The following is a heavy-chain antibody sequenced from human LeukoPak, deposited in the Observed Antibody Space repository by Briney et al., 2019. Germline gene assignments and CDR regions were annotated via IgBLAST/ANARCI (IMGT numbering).Heavy chain of an antibody. CDR1: GFTFSNYW. Sequence: GGSLRLSCVASGFTFSNYWMSWVRQAPGKGLEWVANIKQDGSEQYYVDSVKGRFTVSRDNAKNSLHLQMNSLKAEDTAVYYCATDSPYDYWGQGTLVTVSS. CDR2: IKQDGSEQ. CDR3: ATDSPYDY. V-gene: IGHV3-7*01. J-gene: IGHJ4*02. D-gene: IGHD2-15*01.